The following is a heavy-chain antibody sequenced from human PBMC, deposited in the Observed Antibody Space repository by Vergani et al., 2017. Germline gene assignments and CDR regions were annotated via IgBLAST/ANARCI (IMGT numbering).Heavy chain of an antibody. CDR3: ARSRPYWTSGSCQAI. D-gene: IGHD2-15*01. Sequence: QVKLQESGPGLLKPSQTLSLTCTVSGESIRSGSHYWSWIRQPAGKGPEWIGHIHTGGSTDLNPSFKSRVSISVDTSKSQFSLKLNSVTVADTAVYYCARSRPYWTSGSCQAIWGQGTLVTVSS. CDR1: GESIRSGSHY. CDR2: IHTGGST. V-gene: IGHV4-61*02. J-gene: IGHJ4*02.